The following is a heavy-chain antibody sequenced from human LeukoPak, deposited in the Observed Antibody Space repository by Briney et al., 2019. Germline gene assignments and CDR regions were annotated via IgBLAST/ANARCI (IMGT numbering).Heavy chain of an antibody. Sequence: GASVKVSCKASGYTFTSYDINWVRQATGQGLEWMGWMNPNSGNTGYAQKFQGRVTITRNTSISTAYMELSRLRSDDTAVYYCARGALWFGDFGEGFDYWGQGTLVTVSS. J-gene: IGHJ4*02. D-gene: IGHD3-10*01. V-gene: IGHV1-8*03. CDR1: GYTFTSYD. CDR3: ARGALWFGDFGEGFDY. CDR2: MNPNSGNT.